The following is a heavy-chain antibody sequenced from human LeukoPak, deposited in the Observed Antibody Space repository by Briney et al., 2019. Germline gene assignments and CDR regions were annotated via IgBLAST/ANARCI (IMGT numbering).Heavy chain of an antibody. J-gene: IGHJ4*02. Sequence: SETLSLTCAVSGYSISSDYYWGWIRQPPGKGLDWIGSIYHSGSTYSNPSLKSRVTISVDTSKNQFSLKLTSVTAADTAVYYCARRNTGFDYWGQGTLVTVSS. V-gene: IGHV4-38-2*01. D-gene: IGHD1-14*01. CDR1: GYSISSDYY. CDR3: ARRNTGFDY. CDR2: IYHSGST.